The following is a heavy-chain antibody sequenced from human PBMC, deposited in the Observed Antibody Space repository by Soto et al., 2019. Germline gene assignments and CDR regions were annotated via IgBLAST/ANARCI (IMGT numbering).Heavy chain of an antibody. CDR2: IYYSGTT. V-gene: IGHV4-39*01. D-gene: IGHD2-21*02. CDR1: GGSINSGAYY. CDR3: ASLPRGGGYHSYQEYGVDV. Sequence: QLQLQESGPGLAKPSETLSLTCSVSGGSINSGAYYWGWIRQPPGKGLEWIGSIYYSGTTNYNPSLKIRVTVSLDTTKNKFSLKLTSLTAADTAVYYCASLPRGGGYHSYQEYGVDVWGQGTTVIVSS. J-gene: IGHJ6*02.